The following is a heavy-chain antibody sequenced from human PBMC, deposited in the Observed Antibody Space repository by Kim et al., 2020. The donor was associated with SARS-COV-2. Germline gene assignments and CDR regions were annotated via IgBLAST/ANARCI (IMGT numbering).Heavy chain of an antibody. CDR1: GYSFSNYW. Sequence: GESLKISCKGSGYSFSNYWIAWVRQMPGRGLEWMGIIYPGDSDTRYGPSFQGQVTISADKSISTAYLQWSSLKASDTAMYYCARLAIVEATQSPFDIWGQGTMVTVSS. V-gene: IGHV5-51*01. D-gene: IGHD1-26*01. J-gene: IGHJ3*02. CDR2: IYPGDSDT. CDR3: ARLAIVEATQSPFDI.